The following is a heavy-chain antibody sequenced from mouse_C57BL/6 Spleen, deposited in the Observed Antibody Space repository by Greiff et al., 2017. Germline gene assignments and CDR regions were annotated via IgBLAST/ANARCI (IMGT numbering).Heavy chain of an antibody. CDR3: ARHGGSSYDWYCDV. CDR2: IWSDGST. J-gene: IGHJ1*03. V-gene: IGHV2-6-1*01. Sequence: VQLKESGPGLVAPSQSLSITCTVSGFSLTSYGVHWVRQPPGKGLEWLVVIWSDGSTTYNSALKSRLSISKDNSKSQVFLKMNSLQTDDTAMYYCARHGGSSYDWYCDVWGTGTTVTVSS. CDR1: GFSLTSYG. D-gene: IGHD1-1*01.